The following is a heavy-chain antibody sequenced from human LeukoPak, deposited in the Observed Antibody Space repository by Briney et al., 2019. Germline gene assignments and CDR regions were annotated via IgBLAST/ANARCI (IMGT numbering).Heavy chain of an antibody. CDR2: INWNGGST. V-gene: IGHV3-20*04. Sequence: GGSLRLSCAASGFTFDDYGMSWVRQAPGKGLEWVSGINWNGGSTGYADSVKGRFTISRDNAKNSLYLQMNSLRAEDTALYYCARGKISAAAGAWNYYFDYWGQGTLVTVSS. CDR3: ARGKISAAAGAWNYYFDY. D-gene: IGHD6-13*01. CDR1: GFTFDDYG. J-gene: IGHJ4*02.